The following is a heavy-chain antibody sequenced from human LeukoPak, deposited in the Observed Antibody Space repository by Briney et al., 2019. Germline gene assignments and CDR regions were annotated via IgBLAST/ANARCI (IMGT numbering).Heavy chain of an antibody. CDR3: ARDLLLWFGELNGMDV. D-gene: IGHD3-10*01. CDR2: ISAYNGNT. V-gene: IGHV1-18*01. J-gene: IGHJ6*02. Sequence: GASVKVSCKASGYTFTSYGISWVRQAPGQGLEWMGWISAYNGNTNYAQKLQGRVTMTTDTSTSTAYMELRSLRSDDTAVYYCARDLLLWFGELNGMDVWGQGTTVTVSS. CDR1: GYTFTSYG.